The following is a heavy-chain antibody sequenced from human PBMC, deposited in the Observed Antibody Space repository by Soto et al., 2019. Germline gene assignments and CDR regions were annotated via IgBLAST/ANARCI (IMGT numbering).Heavy chain of an antibody. Sequence: PGGSLRLSCAASGFTFSSYSMNWVRQAPGKGLEWVSSISSSSSYIYYADSVKGRFTISRDNAKNSLYLQMNSLRAEDTAVYYCARAGCSSTSCYRTYYYYYGMDVWGQGTTVTVSS. CDR3: ARAGCSSTSCYRTYYYYYGMDV. V-gene: IGHV3-21*01. CDR2: ISSSSSYI. CDR1: GFTFSSYS. D-gene: IGHD2-2*01. J-gene: IGHJ6*02.